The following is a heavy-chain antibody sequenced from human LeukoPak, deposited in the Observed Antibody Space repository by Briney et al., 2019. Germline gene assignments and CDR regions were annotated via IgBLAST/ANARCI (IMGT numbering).Heavy chain of an antibody. CDR1: GYTFTGYY. CDR2: INPNSGGT. V-gene: IGHV1-2*02. Sequence: ASVKVSCKASGYTFTGYYMHWGRQAPGQGLEWTGWINPNSGGTNYAQKFQGRVTMTRDTSISTAYMELSRLRSDDTAVYYCARDSLELHFDYWGQGTLVTVSS. CDR3: ARDSLELHFDY. D-gene: IGHD1-7*01. J-gene: IGHJ4*02.